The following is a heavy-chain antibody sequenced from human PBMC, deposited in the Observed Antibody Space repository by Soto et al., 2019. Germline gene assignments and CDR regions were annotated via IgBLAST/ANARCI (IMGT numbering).Heavy chain of an antibody. CDR2: INTAQGNT. J-gene: IGHJ4*02. Sequence: QVQLVQSGPEVKRPGASVRVSCKASGYTFTSFAIHWVRQAPGQSLERMGWINTAQGNTKYSQNFQDRVTITRDTSANTAYIDLRSLPSEDTAVYFCARWIIREAVTTYFDYWGQGTLVTVSS. D-gene: IGHD3-10*01. CDR3: ARWIIREAVTTYFDY. V-gene: IGHV1-3*04. CDR1: GYTFTSFA.